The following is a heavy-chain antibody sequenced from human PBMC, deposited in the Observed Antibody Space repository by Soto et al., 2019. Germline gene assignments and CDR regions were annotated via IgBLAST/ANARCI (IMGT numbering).Heavy chain of an antibody. CDR2: SNHSGST. CDR3: ARVVPPANRNWGMWSGAFDI. J-gene: IGHJ3*02. CDR1: GGSFSGYS. V-gene: IGHV4-34*01. Sequence: QVQLQQWGAGLLKPSETLSLTCGVYGGSFSGYSWSWIRQPPGKGLEWIGESNHSGSTNYNPSLKSRVTLAVDTSKNQFSRKLSSVTAADTAVYYCARVVPPANRNWGMWSGAFDIWGQGTMVTVSS. D-gene: IGHD2-2*01.